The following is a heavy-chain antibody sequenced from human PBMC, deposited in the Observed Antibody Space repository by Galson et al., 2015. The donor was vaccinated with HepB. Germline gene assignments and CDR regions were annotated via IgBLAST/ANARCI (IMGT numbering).Heavy chain of an antibody. CDR3: ITVALKVPGGDYFDY. CDR2: IKSNADGGTT. V-gene: IGHV3-15*01. D-gene: IGHD6-19*01. Sequence: MHWVRQTPGKGLEWVGRIKSNADGGTTDYAAPVKGRFTISRDDSKNTLYLQMNSLQTEDTAVYYCITVALKVPGGDYFDYWGQGTLVTVSS. J-gene: IGHJ4*02.